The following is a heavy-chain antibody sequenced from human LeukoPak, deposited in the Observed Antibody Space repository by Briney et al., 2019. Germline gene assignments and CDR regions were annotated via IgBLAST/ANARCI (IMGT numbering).Heavy chain of an antibody. CDR2: IYYSGST. D-gene: IGHD3-10*01. CDR3: ARVNYYGSGSLHYYFDY. V-gene: IGHV4-59*01. J-gene: IGHJ4*02. Sequence: SETLSLTCTVSGGSISSYYWSWIRQPPGKGLEWIGYIYYSGSTNYNPSLKSRVTISVDTSKNQFSLKLSSVTAADTAVYYCARVNYYGSGSLHYYFDYWGQGTLVTVSS. CDR1: GGSISSYY.